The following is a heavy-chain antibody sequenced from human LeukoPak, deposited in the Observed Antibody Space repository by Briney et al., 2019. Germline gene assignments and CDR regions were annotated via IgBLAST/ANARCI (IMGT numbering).Heavy chain of an antibody. Sequence: PGRSLRFSCAASGFTFSSYGVHWVRQAPGKGLEWVAIIRYDGTNDYYADSVKGRFTISRDNSKNTLYLQMNSLRVEDTAVYYCAREAAVAGKGGFDYWGQGTLVTVSS. CDR3: AREAAVAGKGGFDY. CDR2: IRYDGTND. CDR1: GFTFSSYG. J-gene: IGHJ4*02. D-gene: IGHD6-19*01. V-gene: IGHV3-33*01.